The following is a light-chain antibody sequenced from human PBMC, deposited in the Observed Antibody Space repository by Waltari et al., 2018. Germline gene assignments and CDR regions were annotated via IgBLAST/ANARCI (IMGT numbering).Light chain of an antibody. CDR3: TSYTDTFGLV. Sequence: QSALTQPASVSGSPGQSITISCTGTSTDVGAYDYVSWYQQHPGKAPKLMIYDVTNRPSGTSIRFSGSKSGNTASLTISGLQAEDEAYYYCTSYTDTFGLVFGSGTKVAVL. V-gene: IGLV2-14*03. CDR2: DVT. J-gene: IGLJ6*01. CDR1: STDVGAYDY.